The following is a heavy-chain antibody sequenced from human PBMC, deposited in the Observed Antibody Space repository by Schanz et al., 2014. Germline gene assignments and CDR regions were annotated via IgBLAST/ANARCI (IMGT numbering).Heavy chain of an antibody. D-gene: IGHD1-1*01. CDR1: GFNFKAYA. V-gene: IGHV3-23*01. Sequence: EAQLLESGGGLVQPGGSLRLSCAASGFNFKAYAMSWVRQAPGKGLEWVSGIGGSGDSTHYADSAKGRFIISRDNSRKTLYLQMNGLRSEDTAVFYCARDGAELYYFDDWGQGTLVTVSS. CDR2: IGGSGDST. CDR3: ARDGAELYYFDD. J-gene: IGHJ4*02.